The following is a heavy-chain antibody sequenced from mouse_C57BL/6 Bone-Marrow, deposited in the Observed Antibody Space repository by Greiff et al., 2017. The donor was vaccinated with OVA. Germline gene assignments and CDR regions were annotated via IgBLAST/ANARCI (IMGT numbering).Heavy chain of an antibody. CDR2: ISSGGSYT. J-gene: IGHJ3*01. CDR3: ARPYDYDEAWFAC. V-gene: IGHV5-6*01. D-gene: IGHD2-4*01. CDR1: GFTFSSYG. Sequence: EVQLVESGGDLVKPGGSLKLSCAASGFTFSSYGMSWVRQTPDKRLEWVATISSGGSYTYYPDSVKGRFTISRDNAKNTLYLQMSCLKSEDTAMYYCARPYDYDEAWFACWGKGTLVTVSA.